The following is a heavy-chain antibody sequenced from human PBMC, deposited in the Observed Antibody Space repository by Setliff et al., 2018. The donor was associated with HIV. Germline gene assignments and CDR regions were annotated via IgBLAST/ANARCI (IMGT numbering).Heavy chain of an antibody. J-gene: IGHJ3*01. CDR3: ARDRPRRIVVATNLTNAVDV. CDR2: ISGGSVNI. D-gene: IGHD2-15*01. V-gene: IGHV3-48*03. Sequence: GGSLRLSCAASGFMFNIYEMNWFRQAPGKGLEWVSYISGGSVNILYADSVKGRLTNSRDNAKNSLYLQRNSLRAEDTAIYYCARDRPRRIVVATNLTNAVDVWGHGTLVTVS. CDR1: GFMFNIYE.